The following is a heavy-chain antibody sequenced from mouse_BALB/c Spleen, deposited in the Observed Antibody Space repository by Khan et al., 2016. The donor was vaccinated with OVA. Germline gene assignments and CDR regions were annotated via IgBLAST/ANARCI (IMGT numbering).Heavy chain of an antibody. CDR1: GFTFSSYS. CDR3: TRDRNYYGSSFYFDY. Sequence: EVELVASGGGLVKPGGSLRLSCEASGFTFSSYSMSWVRQTPEKRLEWVATITSGGSYTYYPDSVQGRFTISSDHAKNTLYLQMSSLKSEDTAIYYCTRDRNYYGSSFYFDYWGQGTTLTVSS. CDR2: ITSGGSYT. V-gene: IGHV5-6-4*01. J-gene: IGHJ2*01. D-gene: IGHD1-1*01.